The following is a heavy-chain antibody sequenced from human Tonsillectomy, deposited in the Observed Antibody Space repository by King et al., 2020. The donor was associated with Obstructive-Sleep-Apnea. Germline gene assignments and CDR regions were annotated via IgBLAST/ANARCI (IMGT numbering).Heavy chain of an antibody. Sequence: VQLVESGPGLVKPSETLSLTCRVSGDSIRSHYWNWIRKPPGKGLEWIGYTHHSGNSNYNPSRGSRVTMSVDTTKSQFSLKMTSATAADTAVYYCARWGATTPLKMRAYDILGQGTMVTVSS. CDR3: ARWGATTPLKMRAYDI. CDR2: THHSGNS. CDR1: GDSIRSHY. D-gene: IGHD1-1*01. V-gene: IGHV4-4*09. J-gene: IGHJ3*02.